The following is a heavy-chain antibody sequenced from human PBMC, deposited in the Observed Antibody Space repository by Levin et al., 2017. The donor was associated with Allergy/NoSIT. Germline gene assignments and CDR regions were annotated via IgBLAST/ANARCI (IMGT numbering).Heavy chain of an antibody. CDR2: IIPIFGTA. V-gene: IGHV1-69*06. Sequence: SVKVSCKASGGTFSSYAISWVRQAPGQGLEWMGGIIPIFGTANYAQKFQGRVTITADKSTSTAYMELSSLRSEDTAVYYCARGRGYCSGGSCYSGPNYYYDYYMDGWGKGTTVTVSS. J-gene: IGHJ6*03. CDR1: GGTFSSYA. CDR3: ARGRGYCSGGSCYSGPNYYYDYYMDG. D-gene: IGHD2-15*01.